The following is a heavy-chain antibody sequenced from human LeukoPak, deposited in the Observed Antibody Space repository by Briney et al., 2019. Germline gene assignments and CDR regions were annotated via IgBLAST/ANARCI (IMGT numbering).Heavy chain of an antibody. CDR3: ARRDGDNDRGFEY. V-gene: IGHV3-74*01. D-gene: IGHD4-23*01. J-gene: IGHJ4*02. CDR2: INSDGSST. CDR1: GFTFSNYW. Sequence: PGGSLRLSCAASGFTFSNYWMHWVRQAPGKGLVWVSRINSDGSSTSYADSVKGRFTISRDNAKNTLYLQMNNLRAEDTAVYYCARRDGDNDRGFEYWGQGTLVIVSS.